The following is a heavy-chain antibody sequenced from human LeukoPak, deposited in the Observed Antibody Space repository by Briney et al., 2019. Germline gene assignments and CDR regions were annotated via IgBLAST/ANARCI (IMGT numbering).Heavy chain of an antibody. CDR2: IYYSGST. J-gene: IGHJ4*02. D-gene: IGHD3-3*01. V-gene: IGHV4-39*01. Sequence: SETLSLTCTVSGGSISSSSYYWGWIRQPPGKGLEWIGSIYYSGSTYYNPSLKSRVTISVDTSKNQFYLKLSSVTAADTAVYYCARRSGITIFGVVTHYFDYWGQGTLVTVSS. CDR3: ARRSGITIFGVVTHYFDY. CDR1: GGSISSSSYY.